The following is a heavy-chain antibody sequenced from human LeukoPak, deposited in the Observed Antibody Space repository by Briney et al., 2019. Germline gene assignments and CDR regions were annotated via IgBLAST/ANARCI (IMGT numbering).Heavy chain of an antibody. J-gene: IGHJ5*02. CDR3: AKGSIAVAGTWFDP. V-gene: IGHV3-9*03. Sequence: GRSLRLSCAASGFTFDDYAMHWVRQAPGEGLEWVSGISWNGGNIGYADSVKGRFIISRDNARNSLYLQMNSLRAEDMALYYCAKGSIAVAGTWFDPWGQGTLVTVSS. D-gene: IGHD6-19*01. CDR1: GFTFDDYA. CDR2: ISWNGGNI.